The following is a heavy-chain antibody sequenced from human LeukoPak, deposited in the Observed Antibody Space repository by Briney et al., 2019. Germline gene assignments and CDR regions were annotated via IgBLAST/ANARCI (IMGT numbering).Heavy chain of an antibody. J-gene: IGHJ4*02. CDR3: ARADSGGYYPWPDY. D-gene: IGHD3-22*01. CDR2: ISSSGRTM. CDR1: GFNFSNYE. V-gene: IGHV3-48*03. Sequence: QPGGSLRLSCAASGFNFSNYEMNWVRQAPGKGLEWVSYISSSGRTMYYADSVKGRYTISRDNAENSLYLQMNSLRAEDTAVYYCARADSGGYYPWPDYWGQGTLVTVSS.